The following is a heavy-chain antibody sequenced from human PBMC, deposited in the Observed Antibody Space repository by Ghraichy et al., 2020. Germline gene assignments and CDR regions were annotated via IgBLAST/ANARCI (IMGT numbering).Heavy chain of an antibody. CDR2: IYFGGST. J-gene: IGHJ4*02. V-gene: IGHV4-39*01. Sequence: SETLSLTRTVSGGSISSSSYYWGWIRQPPGKGLEWIGNIYFGGSTYYNPSLKSRVTISADASKNQFSLKMRSVTAADTAVYYCVSDWTYTRQLYDWGQGTLVPVSS. CDR3: VSDWTYTRQLYD. D-gene: IGHD2/OR15-2a*01. CDR1: GGSISSSSYY.